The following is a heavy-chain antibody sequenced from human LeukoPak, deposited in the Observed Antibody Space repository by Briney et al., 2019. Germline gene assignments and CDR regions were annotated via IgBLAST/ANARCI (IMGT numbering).Heavy chain of an antibody. V-gene: IGHV4-61*02. D-gene: IGHD3-22*01. Sequence: SETLSLTCTVSGGSISSGSYYWSWIRQPAGQGLQWIGRIYNTGSITYNPSLKSRVTISVDASKNQFSLKLSSVTAADTAVYFCARGPYSYDSSGAFDIWGQGTMVTVSS. CDR2: IYNTGSI. CDR1: GGSISSGSYY. J-gene: IGHJ3*02. CDR3: ARGPYSYDSSGAFDI.